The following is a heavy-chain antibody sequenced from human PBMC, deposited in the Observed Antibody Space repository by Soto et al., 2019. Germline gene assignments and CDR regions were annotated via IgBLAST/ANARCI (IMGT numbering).Heavy chain of an antibody. CDR3: ARGRYCSSTSCLDLFAFDI. CDR2: ISSSSSYI. J-gene: IGHJ3*02. D-gene: IGHD2-2*01. Sequence: EVQLVESGGGLVKPGGSLRLSCAASGFTFSSYSMNWVRQAPGKGLEWVSSISSSSSYIYYADSVKGRFTISRDNAKNSLYLQMNSLRAEDTAVYYCARGRYCSSTSCLDLFAFDIRGQGTMVTVSS. V-gene: IGHV3-21*01. CDR1: GFTFSSYS.